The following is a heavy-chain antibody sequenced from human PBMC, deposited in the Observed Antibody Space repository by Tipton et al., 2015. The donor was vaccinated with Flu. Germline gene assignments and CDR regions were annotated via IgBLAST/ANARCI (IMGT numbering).Heavy chain of an antibody. J-gene: IGHJ1*01. CDR1: GFTFSTYG. CDR2: IRFDGSDK. V-gene: IGHV3-30*02. D-gene: IGHD2-2*01. CDR3: AKDSRYCTSTRCYVRPNAEYFQP. Sequence: SLRLSCAASGFTFSTYGMHWVRQAPGKGLEWVAFIRFDGSDKHYADSVKGRFTISRDNSKNTLYLQMNGLRAEDSAVYYCAKDSRYCTSTRCYVRPNAEYFQPWGQGTLVTVSS.